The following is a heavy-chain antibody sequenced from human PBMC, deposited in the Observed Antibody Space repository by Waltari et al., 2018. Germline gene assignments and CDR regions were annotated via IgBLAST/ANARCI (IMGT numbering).Heavy chain of an antibody. Sequence: EVQLVESGGGLVQPGGSLRLSCSASGFPFSNSWMTWVRQTPGRRLGGVANRNPGGTVKNHVDSAKGRFSISRDNAKNSVYLQMNSLRAEDTAVYYCARDLGYKQFDYWGQGTRVTVSS. V-gene: IGHV3-7*01. J-gene: IGHJ4*02. CDR3: ARDLGYKQFDY. CDR1: GFPFSNSW. CDR2: RNPGGTVK. D-gene: IGHD1-1*01.